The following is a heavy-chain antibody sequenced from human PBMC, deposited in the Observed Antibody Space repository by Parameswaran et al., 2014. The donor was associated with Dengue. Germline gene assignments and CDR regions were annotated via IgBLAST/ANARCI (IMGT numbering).Heavy chain of an antibody. V-gene: IGHV1-2*02. CDR3: ARDWGGPLDY. Sequence: WVRQAPGQGLEWMGWINPNSGGTNYAQKFQGRVTMTRDTSISTAYMELSRLRSDDTAVYYCARDWGGPLDYWGQGTLVTVSS. CDR2: INPNSGGT. J-gene: IGHJ4*02. D-gene: IGHD2-21*01.